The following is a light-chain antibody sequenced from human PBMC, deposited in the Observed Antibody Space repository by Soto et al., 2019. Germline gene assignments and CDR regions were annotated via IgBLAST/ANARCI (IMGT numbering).Light chain of an antibody. CDR3: HRSDSIPPA. Sequence: DIQMTQSPSSLSASVGDRVSITCRASQSISRYLNWYQQKPGKAPKLLISAASSLQSGVPSRFSGSGSGTDFTLTITSLHPDDFATYYCHRSDSIPPAFGGGTKVDI. J-gene: IGKJ4*01. V-gene: IGKV1-39*01. CDR2: AAS. CDR1: QSISRY.